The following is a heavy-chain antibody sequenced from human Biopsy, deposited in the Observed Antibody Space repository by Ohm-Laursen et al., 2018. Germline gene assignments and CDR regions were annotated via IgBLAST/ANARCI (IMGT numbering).Heavy chain of an antibody. CDR1: GGDINNYY. CDR2: IYPGGST. Sequence: SETLSLTCNVSGGDINNYYWSWIRQPAGKGLEWIGRIYPGGSTNYNPSLKSRVTISVDTSKNQFSLRLSSVTAADTAVYYCARDSGGMATILDAFDLWGQGTMVTVSP. J-gene: IGHJ3*01. D-gene: IGHD5-24*01. V-gene: IGHV4-4*07. CDR3: ARDSGGMATILDAFDL.